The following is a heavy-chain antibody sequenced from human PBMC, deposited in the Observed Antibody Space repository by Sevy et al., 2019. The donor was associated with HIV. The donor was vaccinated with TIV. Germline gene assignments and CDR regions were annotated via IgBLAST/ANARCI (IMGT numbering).Heavy chain of an antibody. V-gene: IGHV1-18*01. CDR1: GYTFKTYG. CDR3: ARAKPQGVVIIPGSMWGGVDY. D-gene: IGHD2-2*01. CDR2: ISAYSGAT. J-gene: IGHJ4*02. Sequence: ASVKVSCKTFGYTFKTYGISWVRQAPGQGLEWMGWISAYSGATNFAQKFQGRVTMTTDTSTSTAYMELSSLRSDDTAVYFCARAKPQGVVIIPGSMWGGVDYWGQGTVVTVSS.